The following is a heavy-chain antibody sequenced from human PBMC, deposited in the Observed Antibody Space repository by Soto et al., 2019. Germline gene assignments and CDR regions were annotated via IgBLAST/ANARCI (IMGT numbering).Heavy chain of an antibody. CDR1: GGTFSSYA. J-gene: IGHJ3*02. V-gene: IGHV1-69*05. CDR2: IIPIFGTA. D-gene: IGHD2-15*01. CDR3: ARDHGLSSYAFDI. Sequence: SVKVSCKASGGTFSSYAISWVRQAPGQGLEWMRGIIPIFGTANYAESVKGRFTISRDNAKNSLYLKMNSLRAEDTAVYYCARDHGLSSYAFDIWGQGTMVTVSS.